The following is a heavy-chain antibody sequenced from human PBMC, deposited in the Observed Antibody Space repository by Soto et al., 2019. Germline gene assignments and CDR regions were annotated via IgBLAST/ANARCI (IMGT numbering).Heavy chain of an antibody. CDR2: ISAHNDST. Sequence: SVPDSCSCSGSSDKSSGISWLRHAPGQGLEWMGWISAHNDSTNYAQKLQGRVTLTTDPSTSIAYMELRSLRSDDTAVYYCTRGPISGTNWFDPWGHGTLVTVSS. D-gene: IGHD1-7*01. J-gene: IGHJ5*02. V-gene: IGHV1-18*01. CDR3: TRGPISGTNWFDP. CDR1: GSSDKSSG.